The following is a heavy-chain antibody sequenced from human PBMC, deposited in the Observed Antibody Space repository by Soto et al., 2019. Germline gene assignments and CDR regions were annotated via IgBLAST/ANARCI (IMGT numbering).Heavy chain of an antibody. J-gene: IGHJ5*02. V-gene: IGHV6-1*01. CDR3: GRAHVGTDRNILEPFDP. D-gene: IGHD1-1*01. Sequence: SQTLSLTCAISGDSVSSNSATWNWIRQSPSRGLEWLGRTYYRSKWYYDYAISVKSRITINPDTSRNQFSLQLSSVIPEDTAVYYCGRAHVGTDRNILEPFDPWGQGTLVTVSS. CDR1: GDSVSSNSAT. CDR2: TYYRSKWYY.